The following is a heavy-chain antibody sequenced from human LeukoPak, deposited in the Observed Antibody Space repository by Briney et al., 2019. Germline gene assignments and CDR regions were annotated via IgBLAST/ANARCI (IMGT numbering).Heavy chain of an antibody. D-gene: IGHD1-1*01. J-gene: IGHJ4*01. V-gene: IGHV1-18*01. Sequence: ASVEVSCKTSGYTFSNYGISWVRQAPGQGLGWMGWITAYNGNRLYAQRFQGRITLTTDTSTSTSYMELRSLEYDDTAIYYCARDNDKVVDHWGQGTLVTVSS. CDR1: GYTFSNYG. CDR3: ARDNDKVVDH. CDR2: ITAYNGNR.